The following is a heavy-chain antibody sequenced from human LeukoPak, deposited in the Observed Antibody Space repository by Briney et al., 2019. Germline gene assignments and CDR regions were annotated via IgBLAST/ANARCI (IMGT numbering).Heavy chain of an antibody. Sequence: GGSLRLSCAASGFTFSGSAMHWVRQASGKGLEWVGRIRSKANSYATAYAASVKGRFTISRDDSKNTLYLQMNSLKTEDTAVYYCTTDLAGGATDAFDIWGQGTMVTVSS. J-gene: IGHJ3*02. D-gene: IGHD1-26*01. CDR1: GFTFSGSA. V-gene: IGHV3-73*01. CDR2: IRSKANSYAT. CDR3: TTDLAGGATDAFDI.